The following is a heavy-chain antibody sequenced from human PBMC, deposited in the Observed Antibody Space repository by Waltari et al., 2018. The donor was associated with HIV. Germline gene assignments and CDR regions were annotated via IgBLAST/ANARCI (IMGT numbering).Heavy chain of an antibody. CDR1: GLTFSSFS. CDR3: ARDGWLRSAYGMDV. Sequence: EVQLVESGGGLVQPGGALELPCAPYGLTFSSFSMNWVRQAPGKGLEFISYISGSSSTIYYADSVKGRFTISRDNARNSLYLQMNSLRAEDTAVYYCARDGWLRSAYGMDVWGQGTTVTVS. CDR2: ISGSSSTI. V-gene: IGHV3-48*01. J-gene: IGHJ6*02. D-gene: IGHD5-12*01.